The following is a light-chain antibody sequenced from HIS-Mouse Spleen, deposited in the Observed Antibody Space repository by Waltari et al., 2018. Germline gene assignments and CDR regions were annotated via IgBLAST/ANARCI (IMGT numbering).Light chain of an antibody. CDR3: YSTDSSGNHRV. J-gene: IGLJ2*01. CDR2: EDS. V-gene: IGLV3-10*01. CDR1: ALPKKY. Sequence: SYELTQPPSVSVSPGQTARITCSGDALPKKYAYWYQQKSGQAPLLVIYEDSKRPSGIPGRFAGSSSGTMATLTISGAQVEEEADYYCYSTDSSGNHRVFGGGTKLTVL.